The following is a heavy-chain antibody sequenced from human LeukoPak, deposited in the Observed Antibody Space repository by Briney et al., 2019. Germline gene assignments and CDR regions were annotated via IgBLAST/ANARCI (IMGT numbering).Heavy chain of an antibody. CDR3: ARDRLRYFVPTGGFDY. CDR2: ISSYNGNT. D-gene: IGHD3-9*01. V-gene: IGHV1-18*01. J-gene: IGHJ4*02. CDR1: GYTFTSYG. Sequence: ASVKVSCKASGYTFTSYGISWVRQAPGQGLEGMGWISSYNGNTNYAQKLQGRVTMTTDTSTSTAYMELRSLRSDDTAVYYCARDRLRYFVPTGGFDYWGQGTLVTVSS.